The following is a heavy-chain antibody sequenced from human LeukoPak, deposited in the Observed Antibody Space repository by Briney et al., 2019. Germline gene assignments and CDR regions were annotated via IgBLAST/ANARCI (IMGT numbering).Heavy chain of an antibody. V-gene: IGHV3-7*03. D-gene: IGHD3-10*01. Sequence: GGSLRLSCAASGFTFSSYWMSWVRQAPGKGLEWVANIKQDGSEKYYVDSVKGRFTISRDNAKNSLYLQMNSLRAEDTAVYYCARESRGVVWFGELSTDGAGTNYWGQGTLVTVSS. CDR3: ARESRGVVWFGELSTDGAGTNY. CDR2: IKQDGSEK. CDR1: GFTFSSYW. J-gene: IGHJ4*02.